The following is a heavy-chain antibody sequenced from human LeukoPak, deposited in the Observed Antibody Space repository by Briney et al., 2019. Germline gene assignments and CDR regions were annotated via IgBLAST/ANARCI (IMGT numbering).Heavy chain of an antibody. D-gene: IGHD2-15*01. CDR1: GYSFTSYW. Sequence: GESLKISCKGSGYSFTSYWIGWVRPLPGKGLAWMGIIYPGDSDTRYSPSFQGQVTISADKSISTAYLQWSSLKASDTAIYYCARHQCSGGSCYYYYGMDVWGQGTTVIVSS. J-gene: IGHJ6*02. CDR3: ARHQCSGGSCYYYYGMDV. CDR2: IYPGDSDT. V-gene: IGHV5-51*01.